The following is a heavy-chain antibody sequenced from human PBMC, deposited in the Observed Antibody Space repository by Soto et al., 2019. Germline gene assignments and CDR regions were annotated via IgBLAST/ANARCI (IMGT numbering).Heavy chain of an antibody. CDR3: AAETKSYFYGMDV. Sequence: QVQLVESGGGVVQPGRSLRLSCAASGLIFSSSAMHWVRQAPGKGLEWVALISYDGSNKYYVDSVKGRFTISRDNSKDTLHLQMNSLREGDTAVYYCAAETKSYFYGMDVWGQVTTVTVSS. J-gene: IGHJ6*02. CDR1: GLIFSSSA. CDR2: ISYDGSNK. V-gene: IGHV3-30*03.